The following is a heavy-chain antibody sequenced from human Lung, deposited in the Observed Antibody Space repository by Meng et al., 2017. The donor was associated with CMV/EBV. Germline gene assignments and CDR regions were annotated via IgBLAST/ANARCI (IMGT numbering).Heavy chain of an antibody. CDR2: IYSGGST. D-gene: IGHD2-2*01. CDR1: GFTVSSNY. J-gene: IGHJ4*02. Sequence: GGSXRLXCAASGFTVSSNYMSWVRQAPGKGLEWVSVIYSGGSTYYADSVMGRFTISRDYSKNKLYLQMNTLMAEDTAVYYCAGMGSASTTSCFDYWGQGKXVTVSS. V-gene: IGHV3-53*01. CDR3: AGMGSASTTSCFDY.